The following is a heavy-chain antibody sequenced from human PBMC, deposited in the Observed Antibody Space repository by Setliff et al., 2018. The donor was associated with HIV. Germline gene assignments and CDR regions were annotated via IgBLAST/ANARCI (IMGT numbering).Heavy chain of an antibody. V-gene: IGHV4-38-2*01. CDR1: GYSISSASY. Sequence: PSETLSLTCAVSGYSISSASYWGWLRQPPGKGLEWIGSISQSGNTYYTPSLKSRVTISVDTSKNEFSLKVSSVTATDTAIYYCARRPREDAFDVWGQGTMVTVSS. CDR3: ARRPREDAFDV. J-gene: IGHJ3*01. CDR2: ISQSGNT.